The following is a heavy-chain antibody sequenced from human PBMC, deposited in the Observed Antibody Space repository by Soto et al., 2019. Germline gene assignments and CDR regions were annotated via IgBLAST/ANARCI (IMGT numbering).Heavy chain of an antibody. CDR3: ARDLTNDYDSSVPFDP. CDR2: IYYSGST. J-gene: IGHJ5*02. V-gene: IGHV4-39*02. D-gene: IGHD3-22*01. Sequence: QLQLQESGPGLVKPPETLSLTCTVSGGSISSSSYYWGWIRQPPGKGLEWIGSIYYSGSTYYNPSLKSRATISVDPSKNQFTLKLSYVTAADTAVYYCARDLTNDYDSSVPFDPWGQGTLGTVTA. CDR1: GGSISSSSYY.